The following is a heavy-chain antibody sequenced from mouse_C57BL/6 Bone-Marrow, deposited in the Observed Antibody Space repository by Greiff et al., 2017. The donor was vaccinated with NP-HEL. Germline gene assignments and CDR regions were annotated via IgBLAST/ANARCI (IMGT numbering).Heavy chain of an antibody. CDR3: TTNPFITTVVGPYYYAMDY. J-gene: IGHJ4*01. V-gene: IGHV14-4*01. CDR2: IDPENGDT. Sequence: EVKLVESGAELVRPGASVKLSCTASGFNIKDDYMHWVKQRPEQGLEWIGWIDPENGDTEYASKFPGKATITADTSSNTAYLQLSSLTSEDTAVYYCTTNPFITTVVGPYYYAMDYWGQGTSVTVSS. D-gene: IGHD1-1*01. CDR1: GFNIKDDY.